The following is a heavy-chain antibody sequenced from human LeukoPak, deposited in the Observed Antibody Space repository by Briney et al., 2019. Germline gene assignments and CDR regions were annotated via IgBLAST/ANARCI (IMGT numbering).Heavy chain of an antibody. CDR1: GFTFSSYW. J-gene: IGHJ4*02. D-gene: IGHD3-9*01. Sequence: GGSLRLSCAASGFTFSSYWMHWVRQAPGKGLEWVAVVWYDGINKYYADSVKGRFTISRDNSKNTLYLQMNSLRAEDTAVYYCARSTSSEYDIYHFDYWGQGTLVTVPS. CDR3: ARSTSSEYDIYHFDY. V-gene: IGHV3-33*08. CDR2: VWYDGINK.